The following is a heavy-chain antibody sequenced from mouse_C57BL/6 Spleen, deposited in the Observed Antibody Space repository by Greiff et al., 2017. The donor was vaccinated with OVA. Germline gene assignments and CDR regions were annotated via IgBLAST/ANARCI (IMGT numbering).Heavy chain of an antibody. V-gene: IGHV1-52*01. CDR3: ARGGNYGYFDV. D-gene: IGHD2-1*01. CDR2: IDPSDSDT. CDR1: GYTFTSYW. Sequence: QVQLQQPGAELVRPGSSVKLSCKASGYTFTSYWMHWVKQRPIQGLEWIGNIDPSDSDTHYNQKFKDKATLTVDKSSSTAYMQLSSLTSEDSAVYYCARGGNYGYFDVWGTGTTVTVSS. J-gene: IGHJ1*03.